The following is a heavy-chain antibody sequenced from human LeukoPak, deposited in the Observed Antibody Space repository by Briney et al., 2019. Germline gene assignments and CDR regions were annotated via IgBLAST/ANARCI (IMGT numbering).Heavy chain of an antibody. CDR1: GFTVSSNY. D-gene: IGHD4-23*01. Sequence: GGSLRLSCAASGFTVSSNYMSWVRQAPGKGLEWVSVIYSGGSTYYADSVKGRFTISRDNSKNTLYLQMNSLRAEDTAVYYCARRRSSGNPLDYWGQGTLVTVSS. CDR3: ARRRSSGNPLDY. V-gene: IGHV3-53*01. CDR2: IYSGGST. J-gene: IGHJ4*02.